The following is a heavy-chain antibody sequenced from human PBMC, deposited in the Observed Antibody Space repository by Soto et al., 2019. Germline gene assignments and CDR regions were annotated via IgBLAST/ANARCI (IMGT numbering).Heavy chain of an antibody. CDR2: INAGNGNT. V-gene: IGHV1-3*01. CDR3: ARVIGCRYYFDY. CDR1: GYTFTSYA. Sequence: QVQLVQSGAEVKKPGASVKVSCKASGYTFTSYAMHWVRQAPGQRLEWMGWINAGNGNTKYSQKFQGRVTITRDTSASTSYMELSSLRSEDTAVYYCARVIGCRYYFDYWGQGTLVTVSS. J-gene: IGHJ4*02. D-gene: IGHD3-16*02.